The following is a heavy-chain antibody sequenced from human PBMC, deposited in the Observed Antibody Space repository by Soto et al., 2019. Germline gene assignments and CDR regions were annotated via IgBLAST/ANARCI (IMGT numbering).Heavy chain of an antibody. CDR1: GYTFTSYG. Sequence: QVQLVQSGAEVKKPGASVKVSCKASGYTFTSYGISWVRQAPGQGLEWMGWISAYNGNTNYAQKLQGRVTMNTDTSTSTAYMELRSLRSDDTAVYYCARDSRPGYCSSTSCLRNGWFDPCGQGTLVTVSS. CDR3: ARDSRPGYCSSTSCLRNGWFDP. J-gene: IGHJ5*02. D-gene: IGHD2-2*01. V-gene: IGHV1-18*01. CDR2: ISAYNGNT.